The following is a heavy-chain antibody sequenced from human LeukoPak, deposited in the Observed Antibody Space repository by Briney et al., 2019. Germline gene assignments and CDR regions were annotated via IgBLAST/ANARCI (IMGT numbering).Heavy chain of an antibody. Sequence: PGGSLRLSCAVSGLTATDNYMSWVRQAPGKGLEWVSVIYPDGSTYHADSVKGRFTISRDNSKNTLFLQMNTLRADDTAVYHCARTNPVYGDYDYRGQGTLVTVSS. CDR3: ARTNPVYGDYDY. V-gene: IGHV3-53*01. J-gene: IGHJ4*02. CDR1: GLTATDNY. D-gene: IGHD4-17*01. CDR2: IYPDGST.